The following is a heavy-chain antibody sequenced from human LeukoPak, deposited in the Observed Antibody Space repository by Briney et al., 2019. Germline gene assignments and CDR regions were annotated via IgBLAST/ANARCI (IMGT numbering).Heavy chain of an antibody. CDR3: ARENDYGDYVDY. J-gene: IGHJ4*02. Sequence: PSETLSLTCTVSGGSISSHYWSWIRQPPGKGLKWIGYIYYSGSTNYNPSLKSRVTISVDTSKNQFSLKLSSVTAADTAVYYCARENDYGDYVDYWGQGTLVTVSS. V-gene: IGHV4-59*11. CDR2: IYYSGST. D-gene: IGHD4-17*01. CDR1: GGSISSHY.